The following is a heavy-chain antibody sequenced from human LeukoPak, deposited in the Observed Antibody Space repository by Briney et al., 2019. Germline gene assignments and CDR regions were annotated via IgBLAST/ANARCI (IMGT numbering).Heavy chain of an antibody. CDR3: AGGDSSGYYPIDY. J-gene: IGHJ4*02. CDR1: GFTFSTYE. Sequence: GGSLRLSXAASGFTFSTYEMNWVRQAPGKGLEWVSYISSSGGTIYYADSVKGRFTISRDNAKNSLYLQMNSLGAEDTAVYYCAGGDSSGYYPIDYWGQGTLVTVSS. D-gene: IGHD3-22*01. CDR2: ISSSGGTI. V-gene: IGHV3-48*03.